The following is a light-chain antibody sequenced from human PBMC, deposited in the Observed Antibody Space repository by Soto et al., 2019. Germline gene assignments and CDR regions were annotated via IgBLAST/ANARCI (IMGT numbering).Light chain of an antibody. J-gene: IGKJ4*01. Sequence: EIVLTPSPATLSFSPGERATLSCMASQSVSSYLAWYQQKPGQAPRLLIYDASNRATGIPARFSGSGSGTDFTLTISSLEPEDFAVYYCQERSNWPLNCGGG. CDR1: QSVSSY. CDR3: QERSNWPLN. V-gene: IGKV3-11*01. CDR2: DAS.